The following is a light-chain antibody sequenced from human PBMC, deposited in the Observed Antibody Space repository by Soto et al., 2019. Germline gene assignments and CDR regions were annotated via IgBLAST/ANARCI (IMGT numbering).Light chain of an antibody. J-gene: IGKJ1*01. V-gene: IGKV3D-15*01. CDR1: QSVSSN. CDR2: GAS. Sequence: EIVMTQSPATLSISPVERATLSCRASQSVSSNLAWYQQKPGQAPRLLIYGASTRATGIPVRFSGSGSGTEFTLTISSLQSEDFAVYYCQQYNNWWTFGQGTKVDIK. CDR3: QQYNNWWT.